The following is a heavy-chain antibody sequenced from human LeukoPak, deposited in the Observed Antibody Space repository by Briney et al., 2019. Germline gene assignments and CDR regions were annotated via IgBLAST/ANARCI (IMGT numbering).Heavy chain of an antibody. CDR2: MNPNSGNT. D-gene: IGHD6-13*01. J-gene: IGHJ4*02. Sequence: GASVKVSRKASGYTFTSYDINWVRQATGQGLEWMGWMNPNSGNTGYAQKFQGRVTMTRNTSISTAYMELSSLRSEDTAVYYCASFPRGIAAAKNWGQGTLVTVSS. V-gene: IGHV1-8*01. CDR1: GYTFTSYD. CDR3: ASFPRGIAAAKN.